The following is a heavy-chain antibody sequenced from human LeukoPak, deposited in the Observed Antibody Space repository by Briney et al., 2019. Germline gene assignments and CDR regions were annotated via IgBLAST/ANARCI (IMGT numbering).Heavy chain of an antibody. CDR2: IKEDGTET. CDR3: AKEGRSLQTY. CDR1: GFTFSEYW. Sequence: GGSLRLSCAASGFTFSEYWMNWVRQAPGKGLEWVANIKEDGTETYYVDSVKGRFTISRDNAKNSLYLQMNSLRVEDTAVYYCAKEGRSLQTYWGQGTLVTVSS. J-gene: IGHJ4*02. D-gene: IGHD5-24*01. V-gene: IGHV3-7*03.